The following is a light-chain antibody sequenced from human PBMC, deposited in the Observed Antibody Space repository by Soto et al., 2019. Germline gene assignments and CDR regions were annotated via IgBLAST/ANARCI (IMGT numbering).Light chain of an antibody. V-gene: IGKV1-5*01. CDR3: QQYDSYSWT. J-gene: IGKJ1*01. Sequence: DIQMTQSPSTLSASFGDRVTITCLASQTISNWLAWYQQKPGKAPKLLIYDSSNLESGVPSRFSGSGSGTEFTLTISSLQPDDFATYSCQQYDSYSWTFGQGTKVDIK. CDR1: QTISNW. CDR2: DSS.